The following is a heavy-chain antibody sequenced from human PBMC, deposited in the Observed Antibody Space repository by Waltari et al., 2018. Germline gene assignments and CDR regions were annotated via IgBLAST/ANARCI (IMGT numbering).Heavy chain of an antibody. CDR2: IDISGST. CDR3: ARGERRSSSSRLYNWFDP. V-gene: IGHV4-4*07. Sequence: QVQLQESGPGLVKPSETLSLTCTVSGGFISGYYWSWIRQPAGKGLEWIGRIDISGSTTSNPSLKSRVTMSVDTSKNHFSLRLSSVTAADTAVYYCARGERRSSSSRLYNWFDPWGQGTLVTVSS. CDR1: GGFISGYY. D-gene: IGHD6-6*01. J-gene: IGHJ5*02.